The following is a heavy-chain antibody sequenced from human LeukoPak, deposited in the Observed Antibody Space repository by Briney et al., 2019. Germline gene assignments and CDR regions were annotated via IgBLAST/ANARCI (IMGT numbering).Heavy chain of an antibody. CDR1: GFTSSSYA. D-gene: IGHD3-10*01. Sequence: GRSLRLSCAASGFTSSSYAMHWVRQAPGKGLEWVAVISYDGSNKYYADSVKGRFTISRDNSKNTLYLQMNSLRAEDTAVYYCARERGFEELSKVDAFDIWGQGTMVTVSS. CDR2: ISYDGSNK. J-gene: IGHJ3*02. CDR3: ARERGFEELSKVDAFDI. V-gene: IGHV3-30-3*01.